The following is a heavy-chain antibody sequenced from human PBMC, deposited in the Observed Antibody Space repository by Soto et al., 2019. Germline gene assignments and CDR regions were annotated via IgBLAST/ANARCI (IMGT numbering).Heavy chain of an antibody. D-gene: IGHD3-22*01. Sequence: GGSLRLSCAASGFTFSSYAMSWVRQAPGKGLEWVSAISGSGGSTYYADSVKGRFTISRDNSKNTLYLQMNSLRAEDTAVYYCSTYYYDSSGYHFLGTDAFDIWGQGTMVTVSS. V-gene: IGHV3-23*01. J-gene: IGHJ3*02. CDR3: STYYYDSSGYHFLGTDAFDI. CDR1: GFTFSSYA. CDR2: ISGSGGST.